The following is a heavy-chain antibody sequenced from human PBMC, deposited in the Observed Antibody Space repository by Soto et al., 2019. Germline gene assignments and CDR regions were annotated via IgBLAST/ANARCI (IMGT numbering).Heavy chain of an antibody. CDR2: INPNSGDT. V-gene: IGHV1-2*04. J-gene: IGHJ4*02. D-gene: IGHD3-3*01. CDR1: GYTFTGYY. CDR3: ARGLRVTIFGVVIKYYFDY. Sequence: ASVKVSCKASGYTFTGYYMHWVRQAPGQGLEWMGWINPNSGDTNYAQKFQGWVTMTRDTSISTAYMELSRLRSDDTAVYYCARGLRVTIFGVVIKYYFDYWGQGTLVTVSS.